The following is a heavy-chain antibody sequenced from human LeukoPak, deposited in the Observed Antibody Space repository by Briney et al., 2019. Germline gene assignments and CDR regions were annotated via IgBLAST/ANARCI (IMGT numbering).Heavy chain of an antibody. CDR2: IKQEGSKK. D-gene: IGHD5-24*01. J-gene: IGHJ4*02. Sequence: QAGGSLRLSCVASGFPFSSYWMTWVRQAPGKGLEWVANIKQEGSKKSYVDSVKGRFTISRDNAKNSLYLQMNSLRAEDTAIYYCTRVGYIDEGIDYWGQGTLVTVSS. CDR3: TRVGYIDEGIDY. CDR1: GFPFSSYW. V-gene: IGHV3-7*04.